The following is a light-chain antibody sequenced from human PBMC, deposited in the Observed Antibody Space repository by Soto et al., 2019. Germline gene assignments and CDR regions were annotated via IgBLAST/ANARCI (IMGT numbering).Light chain of an antibody. J-gene: IGKJ3*01. CDR1: QSLSRN. V-gene: IGKV3-15*01. CDR2: GAS. CDR3: QHYNDWPPAFT. Sequence: EILMTQSPATLSVSPGERATLSCRASQSLSRNLAWYQQKPGQAPRLLIYGASTRASGIPARFSGVGSGTDFPPTISSLQSEDFPLYYCQHYNDWPPAFTFAPGTKVDL.